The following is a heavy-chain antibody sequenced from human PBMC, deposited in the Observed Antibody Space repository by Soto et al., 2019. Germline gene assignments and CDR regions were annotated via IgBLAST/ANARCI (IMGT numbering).Heavy chain of an antibody. J-gene: IGHJ4*02. CDR1: GFTFSGSA. CDR2: IRSKTNSYAT. V-gene: IGHV3-73*01. D-gene: IGHD3-10*01. CDR3: TSMVRGVIDY. Sequence: GGSLXLSCAASGFTFSGSAMHWVRQASGKGLEWVGRIRSKTNSYATAYAASVKGRFTISRDDSKNTAYLQMNSLKTEDTAVYYCTSMVRGVIDYWGQGTLVTVSS.